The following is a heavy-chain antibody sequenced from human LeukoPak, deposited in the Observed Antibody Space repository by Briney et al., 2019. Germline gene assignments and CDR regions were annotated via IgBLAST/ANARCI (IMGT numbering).Heavy chain of an antibody. CDR1: GYTFTSYG. CDR3: ARGGIGRAAAGLGDLDY. J-gene: IGHJ4*02. V-gene: IGHV1-18*01. D-gene: IGHD6-13*01. CDR2: ISAYNGNT. Sequence: ASVKVSCKASGYTFTSYGISWVRQAPGQGLEWMGWISAYNGNTNYAQKLQGRVTMTTDTSTSTAYMELRSLRSDDTAVYYCARGGIGRAAAGLGDLDYWGQGTLVTVSS.